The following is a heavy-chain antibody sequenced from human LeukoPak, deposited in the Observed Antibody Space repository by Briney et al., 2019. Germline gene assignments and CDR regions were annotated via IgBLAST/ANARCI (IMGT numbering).Heavy chain of an antibody. CDR2: INPNSGGT. Sequence: ASVKVSCKASGYTFTGYYMHWVRQAPGQGLEWMGWINPNSGGTNYAQKFQGRVTMTRDTSISTAYMELSRLRSDDTAVYYCARARYYYGPGSYPHFDYWGQGTLVTVSS. D-gene: IGHD3-10*01. V-gene: IGHV1-2*02. J-gene: IGHJ4*02. CDR1: GYTFTGYY. CDR3: ARARYYYGPGSYPHFDY.